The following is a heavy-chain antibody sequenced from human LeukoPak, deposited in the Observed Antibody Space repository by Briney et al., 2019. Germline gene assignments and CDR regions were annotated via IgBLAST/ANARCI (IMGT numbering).Heavy chain of an antibody. D-gene: IGHD1-26*01. CDR3: ARGGSYLSAFDI. J-gene: IGHJ3*02. Sequence: GGSLRLSCVASGFTFSSDAMGWVRQGPGKGLEWVSTISDSGGSTYYADSVKGRFTISRDNSKNTLYLQMNSLRAEDTAVYYCARGGSYLSAFDIWGQGTMVTVSS. V-gene: IGHV3-23*01. CDR2: ISDSGGST. CDR1: GFTFSSDA.